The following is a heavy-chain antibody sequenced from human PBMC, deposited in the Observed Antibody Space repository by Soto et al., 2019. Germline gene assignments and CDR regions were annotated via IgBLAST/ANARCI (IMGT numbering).Heavy chain of an antibody. J-gene: IGHJ4*02. CDR1: GFTLNGYA. Sequence: EVQVVESGGDLIQPGGSLRRSCVASGFTLNGYAMNWVRQAPGKGLEWVSYIRSSSGQIDYADSVKCRFPITRDNAKNSLFLQMTSLRDEDTAVYYCARDPSYGSSWYYYFDYWGQGTQVTVYS. V-gene: IGHV3-48*02. D-gene: IGHD6-13*01. CDR3: ARDPSYGSSWYYYFDY. CDR2: IRSSSGQI.